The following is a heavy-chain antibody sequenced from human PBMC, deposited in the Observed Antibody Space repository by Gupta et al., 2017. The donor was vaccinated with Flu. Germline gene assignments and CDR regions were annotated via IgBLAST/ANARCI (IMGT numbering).Heavy chain of an antibody. Sequence: SISSSGFWWGWIRQPPGKGLEWIGSMSHSGIIYYNPSLKNQVTISAYSYNNQFSPTPSTATAADTAVYYCTCDNGGCPADYWGQGTLVIVSS. V-gene: IGHV4-39*01. CDR3: TCDNGGCPADY. CDR1: SISSSGFW. CDR2: MSHSGII. J-gene: IGHJ4*02. D-gene: IGHD6-25*01.